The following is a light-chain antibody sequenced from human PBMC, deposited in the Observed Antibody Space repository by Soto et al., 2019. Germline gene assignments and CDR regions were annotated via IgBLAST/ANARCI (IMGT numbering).Light chain of an antibody. CDR2: GAS. J-gene: IGKJ1*01. Sequence: EIVMTQSPATLSVSPGERATLSCRASQSVSSNLAWYQQKPGQAPRLLIYGASTRATDIPARFSGSGSGTEFTLTISSLQSEDFAVYYCQLYNNWPPTFGQGTKVDI. CDR1: QSVSSN. V-gene: IGKV3-15*01. CDR3: QLYNNWPPT.